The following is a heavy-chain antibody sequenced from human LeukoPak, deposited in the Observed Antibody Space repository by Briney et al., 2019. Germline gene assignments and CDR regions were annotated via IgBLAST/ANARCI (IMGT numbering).Heavy chain of an antibody. Sequence: GASVKVSCKASGYIFTSYYIHWVRQAPGQGLEWMGFINPSGSSAAYAQKFQGRLTMTRDMFTSTDYMELTSLTSDDTAVYYCARDNSVGETAWWFDPWGQGTLVTVSS. CDR3: ARDNSVGETAWWFDP. CDR2: INPSGSSA. J-gene: IGHJ5*02. CDR1: GYIFTSYY. D-gene: IGHD1-26*01. V-gene: IGHV1-46*01.